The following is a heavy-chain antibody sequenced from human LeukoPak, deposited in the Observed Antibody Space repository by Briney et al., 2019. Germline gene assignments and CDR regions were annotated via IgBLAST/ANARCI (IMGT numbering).Heavy chain of an antibody. CDR3: ARSPRVDPYVLDV. D-gene: IGHD2-15*01. V-gene: IGHV3-23*01. J-gene: IGHJ6*02. CDR1: GFTFSSYA. CDR2: ISGSGGGT. Sequence: GGSLRLSCAASGFTFSSYAMSWVRQAPGKGLEWVSAISGSGGGTYYVDSVKGRFTISRDSSKNTLYLQMNSLRAEETAVYYCARSPRVDPYVLDVWGQGTTVTVYS.